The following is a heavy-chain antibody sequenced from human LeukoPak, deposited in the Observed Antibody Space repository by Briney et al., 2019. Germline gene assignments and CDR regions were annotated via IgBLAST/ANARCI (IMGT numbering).Heavy chain of an antibody. V-gene: IGHV1-8*01. D-gene: IGHD5-18*01. CDR2: MNPNSGNT. Sequence: ASAKVSCKASGYTFTSYDINWVRQATGQGLEWMGWMNPNSGNTGYAQKFQGRVTMNRNTSISTAYMELSSLRSEDTAVYYCARGSPTAMVLNWGQGTLVTVSS. CDR1: GYTFTSYD. J-gene: IGHJ4*02. CDR3: ARGSPTAMVLN.